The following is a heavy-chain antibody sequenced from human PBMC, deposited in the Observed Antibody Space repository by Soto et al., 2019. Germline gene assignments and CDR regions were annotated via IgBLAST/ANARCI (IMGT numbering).Heavy chain of an antibody. V-gene: IGHV1-2*02. CDR3: ARDLADYAGNSYWYFDL. D-gene: IGHD4-17*01. J-gene: IGHJ2*01. CDR1: GYTFTDYY. Sequence: QVQLVQSGAEVKKPGASVKVSCKASGYTFTDYYMHWVRQAPGQGLEWMGWINPNSGGTTYAQKFQGRVTMTRDTSISTAYMELSRLRSDDTAVYYCARDLADYAGNSYWYFDLWGRGTLVTVSS. CDR2: INPNSGGT.